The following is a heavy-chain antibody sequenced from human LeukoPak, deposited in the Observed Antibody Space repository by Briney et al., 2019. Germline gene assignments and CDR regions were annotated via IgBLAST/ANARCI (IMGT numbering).Heavy chain of an antibody. CDR3: ARDDGHYGDYVAVY. CDR2: IIPIFGTA. V-gene: IGHV1-69*05. D-gene: IGHD4-17*01. CDR1: GGTFSSYA. J-gene: IGHJ4*02. Sequence: ASVKVSCKASGGTFSSYAISWVRQAPGQGLEWMGGIIPIFGTANYAQKFQGRVTITTDESTSTAYMELSSLRSEDMAVYYCARDDGHYGDYVAVYWGQGTLVTVSS.